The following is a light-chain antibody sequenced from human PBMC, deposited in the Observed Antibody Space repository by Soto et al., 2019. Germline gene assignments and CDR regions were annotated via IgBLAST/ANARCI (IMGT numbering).Light chain of an antibody. J-gene: IGKJ1*01. CDR3: QQYSSFSRT. CDR1: ESVSDD. CDR2: RAP. Sequence: EIVMTQSPATLSVSPGERATLSCRASESVSDDLAWYQQKPGRAPRLLIYRAPTRAAGVSARFSGSGSGTEFSLTISSLQPDDFATFYCQQYSSFSRTFGQGTKVDI. V-gene: IGKV3-15*01.